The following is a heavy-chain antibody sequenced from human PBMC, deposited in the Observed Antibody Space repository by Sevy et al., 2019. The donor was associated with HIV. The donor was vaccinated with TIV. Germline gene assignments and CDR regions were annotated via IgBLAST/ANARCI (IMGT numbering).Heavy chain of an antibody. D-gene: IGHD5-18*01. CDR2: ISSSSSYI. V-gene: IGHV3-21*01. J-gene: IGHJ4*02. CDR1: GFTFSSYS. Sequence: GGSLRLSCAASGFTFSSYSMNWVRLAPGKGLEWVSSISSSSSYIDYADSVKGRFTISRDNAKNSLYLQMNSLRAEDTAVYYCARGTILGYSYVGYYFDYWGQGTLVTVSS. CDR3: ARGTILGYSYVGYYFDY.